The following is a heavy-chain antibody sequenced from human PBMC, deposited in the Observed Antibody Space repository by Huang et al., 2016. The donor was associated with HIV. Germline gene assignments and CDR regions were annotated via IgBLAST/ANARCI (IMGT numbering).Heavy chain of an antibody. CDR1: GGSISSYY. V-gene: IGHV4-4*07. Sequence: QVQLQESGPGLVKPSETLSLTCTVSGGSISSYYWSWIRQPAGKGLEWIGRIYISGSTNYTPSLKSRVTMSVDTSKNQFALKLSSVTAADTAVYYCARGGELLCFGEPGGWFDPWGQGTLVTVSS. D-gene: IGHD3-10*01. CDR3: ARGGELLCFGEPGGWFDP. CDR2: IYISGST. J-gene: IGHJ5*02.